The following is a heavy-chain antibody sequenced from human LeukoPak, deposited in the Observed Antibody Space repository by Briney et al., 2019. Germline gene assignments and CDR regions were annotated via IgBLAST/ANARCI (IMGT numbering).Heavy chain of an antibody. Sequence: GGSLRLSCAASGFTFSTYTMNWVRQAPGKGLEWVSSISSSSSYIYYADSVKGRFTISRDNAKNSLYLQMNSLRAEDTALYYCARLGYRRGGAFDIWGQGTMVTVSS. CDR3: ARLGYRRGGAFDI. V-gene: IGHV3-21*01. J-gene: IGHJ3*02. D-gene: IGHD3-16*01. CDR2: ISSSSSYI. CDR1: GFTFSTYT.